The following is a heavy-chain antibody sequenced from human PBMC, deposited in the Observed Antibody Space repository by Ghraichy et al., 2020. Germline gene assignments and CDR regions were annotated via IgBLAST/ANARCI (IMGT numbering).Heavy chain of an antibody. D-gene: IGHD5-12*01. CDR1: GFTFGDYT. CDR3: TRSGYSGYYPRYGMDV. V-gene: IGHV3-49*04. CDR2: IRSKAYGGTT. Sequence: GGSLRLSCTASGFTFGDYTMSWVRQAPGKRLEWVGFIRSKAYGGTTEYAASVKGRFTISRDDSKSTAYLQMNSLKTEDTAVYYCTRSGYSGYYPRYGMDVWGQGTTVTVSS. J-gene: IGHJ6*02.